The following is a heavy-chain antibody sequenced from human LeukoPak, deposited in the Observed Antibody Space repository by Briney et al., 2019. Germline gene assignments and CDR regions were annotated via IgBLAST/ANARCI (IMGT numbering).Heavy chain of an antibody. CDR3: VRVKGTYFDF. V-gene: IGHV3-48*01. D-gene: IGHD1-1*01. J-gene: IGHJ4*02. Sequence: GGSLRLSCAASGSPFSSYSMNWVRQAPGKGLEWVSYISASGSNIYYLDSVKGRFTVSRDNAMNSLFLQMDRPRAEDTAVYYCVRVKGTYFDFWGQGTLVTVSS. CDR1: GSPFSSYS. CDR2: ISASGSNI.